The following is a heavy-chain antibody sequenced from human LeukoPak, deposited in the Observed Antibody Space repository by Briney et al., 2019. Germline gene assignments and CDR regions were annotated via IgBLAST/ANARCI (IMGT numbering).Heavy chain of an antibody. V-gene: IGHV3-48*03. CDR3: ARGRFCSSTNCLPFDY. CDR1: GFTFSSYE. D-gene: IGHD2-2*01. Sequence: PGGSLRLSCAASGFTFSSYEMNWVRQAPGKGLEWVSYISSSDSTIYYADSVKGRFTISRDNAKNSLYLQMNSLRAEDTAVYFCARGRFCSSTNCLPFDYWGQGTLVTVSS. CDR2: ISSSDSTI. J-gene: IGHJ4*02.